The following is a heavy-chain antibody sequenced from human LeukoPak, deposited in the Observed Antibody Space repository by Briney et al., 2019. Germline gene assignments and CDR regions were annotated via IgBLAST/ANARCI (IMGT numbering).Heavy chain of an antibody. V-gene: IGHV1-69*05. J-gene: IGHJ5*02. Sequence: SVKVSCKASGGTFSSYAISWVRQAPGQGLEWRGGIIPIFGTANYAQKFQGRVTITTDESTSTAYMELSSLRSEDTAVYYCARDSSESIAARPYWFDPWGQGTLVTVSS. CDR3: ARDSSESIAARPYWFDP. CDR2: IIPIFGTA. D-gene: IGHD6-6*01. CDR1: GGTFSSYA.